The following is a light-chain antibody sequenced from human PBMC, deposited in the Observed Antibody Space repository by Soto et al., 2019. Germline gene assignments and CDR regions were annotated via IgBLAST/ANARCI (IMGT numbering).Light chain of an antibody. CDR3: QQYGSSPPIT. J-gene: IGKJ5*01. CDR2: GAS. V-gene: IGKV3-15*01. CDR1: QSVSSN. Sequence: EIVMTQSPATLSVSPGERATLSCRASQSVSSNLAWYQQKPGQAPRLLIYGASTRATGIPARFSGSGSGTEFTLTISSLQSEDFAVYYCQQYGSSPPITFGQGTRVDIK.